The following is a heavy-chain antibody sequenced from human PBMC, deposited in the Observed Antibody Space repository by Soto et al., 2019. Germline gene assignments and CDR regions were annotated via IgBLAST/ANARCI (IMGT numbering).Heavy chain of an antibody. CDR1: GFSFSTYP. V-gene: IGHV3-23*01. D-gene: IGHD3-22*01. J-gene: IGHJ4*02. Sequence: EVQLLESGGGLVQPGGSLRLSCATSGFSFSTYPMSWVRQAPGKGLEWVTAISGNGRGTSYADSVKGRFTILRDNSKNTLYLQMNSLRAEDPAVYYCVKKRSYDRSNYDHFVYLGQGTLVTVSS. CDR2: ISGNGRGT. CDR3: VKKRSYDRSNYDHFVY.